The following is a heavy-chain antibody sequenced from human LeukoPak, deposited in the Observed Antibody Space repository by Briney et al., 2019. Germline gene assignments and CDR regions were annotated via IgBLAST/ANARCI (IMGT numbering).Heavy chain of an antibody. V-gene: IGHV3-33*01. CDR3: ARGDLRGLSSSTG. Sequence: QAGGSLRLSCAASGFTFSNYGMHWVRQAPGKGLEWVALIWYDGSNRYYADSVKGRFTISRDNSKNTLYLQMNSLRAEDTAVYYCARGDLRGLSSSTGWGQGTLVIVSS. CDR2: IWYDGSNR. CDR1: GFTFSNYG. J-gene: IGHJ4*02. D-gene: IGHD6-6*01.